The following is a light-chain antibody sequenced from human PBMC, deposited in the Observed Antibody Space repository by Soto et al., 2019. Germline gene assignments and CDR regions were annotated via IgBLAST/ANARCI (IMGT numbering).Light chain of an antibody. J-gene: IGKJ1*01. Sequence: EIVLTQSPGTLSLSPGERATLSCRASQSVSNNYLAWYQQKPGQAPRLLIYGASNRATGIPDRFSGSRCGTDFTLTISRLAPEDFAVYYSQQYGSSGTFGQGTKVESK. CDR1: QSVSNNY. CDR2: GAS. V-gene: IGKV3-20*01. CDR3: QQYGSSGT.